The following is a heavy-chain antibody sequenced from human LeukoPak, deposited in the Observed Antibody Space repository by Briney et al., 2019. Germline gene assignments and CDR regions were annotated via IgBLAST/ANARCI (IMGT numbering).Heavy chain of an antibody. CDR3: ARDTGDIVVVPAAMGGWFDP. D-gene: IGHD2-2*01. CDR2: INPSGDNT. V-gene: IGHV1-46*01. CDR1: GYTFTNNF. J-gene: IGHJ5*02. Sequence: ASVKVSCKASGYTFTNNFMHWVRQAPGQGLEWMGIINPSGDNTWYAQKFQGRVTMTRDMATSTAYMELSRLRSDDTAVYYCARDTGDIVVVPAAMGGWFDPWGQGTLVTVSS.